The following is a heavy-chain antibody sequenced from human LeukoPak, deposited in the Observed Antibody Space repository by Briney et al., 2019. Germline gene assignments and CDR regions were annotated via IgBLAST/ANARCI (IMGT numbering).Heavy chain of an antibody. CDR3: ARDRFSGWYLGSPSPYGMDV. CDR2: ISYDGDYK. J-gene: IGHJ6*02. CDR1: GFTFTNYA. V-gene: IGHV3-30*01. D-gene: IGHD6-19*01. Sequence: GGSLRLSCAASGFTFTNYAIHRVRQAPGKGLDWVAVISYDGDYKYYADSVKGRFTISRDNSKDTLYLQMDSLRPEDTAVYYCARDRFSGWYLGSPSPYGMDVWGQGTTVTVSS.